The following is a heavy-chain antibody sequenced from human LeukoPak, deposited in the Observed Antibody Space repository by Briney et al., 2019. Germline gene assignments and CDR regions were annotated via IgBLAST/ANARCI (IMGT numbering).Heavy chain of an antibody. Sequence: VASVKVSCKVSGYTLTELSMHWVRQAPGKGLEWMGGFDPEDGETIYAQKFQGRVTMTEDTSTDTAYMELSSLRSEDTAVYYCARDPSIPQNDFWSGWGYYYYYGMDVWGQGTTVTVSS. CDR1: GYTLTELS. D-gene: IGHD3-3*01. CDR3: ARDPSIPQNDFWSGWGYYYYYGMDV. V-gene: IGHV1-24*01. J-gene: IGHJ6*02. CDR2: FDPEDGET.